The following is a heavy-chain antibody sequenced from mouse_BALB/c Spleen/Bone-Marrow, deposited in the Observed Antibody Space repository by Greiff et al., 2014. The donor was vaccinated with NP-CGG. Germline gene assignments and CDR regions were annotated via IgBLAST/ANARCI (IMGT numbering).Heavy chain of an antibody. CDR3: APYYYGSSQFAY. J-gene: IGHJ3*01. V-gene: IGHV14-3*02. D-gene: IGHD1-1*01. CDR1: GFNIKDTY. Sequence: DVQLQESGAELVKPGASVKLSCTASGFNIKDTYMHWVKQRPEQGLEWIGRIDPANGNTKYDPKFQGKATITADTSSNTAYLQLSSLTSEDTAVYYCAPYYYGSSQFAYWGQETLVTVSA. CDR2: IDPANGNT.